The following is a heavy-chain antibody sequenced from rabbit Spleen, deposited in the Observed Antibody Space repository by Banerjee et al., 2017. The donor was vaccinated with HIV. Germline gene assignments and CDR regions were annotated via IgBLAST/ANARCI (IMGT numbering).Heavy chain of an antibody. V-gene: IGHV1S45*01. CDR3: ARDAGSGHYIDAYFDL. D-gene: IGHD8-1*01. Sequence: QEQLKESGGGLVQPGGSLKLSCKASGFDFSRGYDMCWVRQAPGKGLEWIGCIYTGNVKTYYASWAKGRFTISKTSSTTVTLQMTSLTVADTATYFCARDAGSGHYIDAYFDLWGPGTLVTVS. CDR2: IYTGNVKT. CDR1: GFDFSRGYD. J-gene: IGHJ4*01.